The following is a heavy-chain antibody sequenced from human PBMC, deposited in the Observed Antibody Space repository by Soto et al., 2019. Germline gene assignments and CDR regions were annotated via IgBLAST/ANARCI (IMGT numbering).Heavy chain of an antibody. CDR3: ARGVRLHFDN. V-gene: IGHV3-23*01. J-gene: IGHJ4*02. CDR1: GFSFSPYA. Sequence: GGSLRLSCAASGFSFSPYAMSWVRQAPGKGLEWVSSISGSGNKTYYADSVKGRFTISRDNSKDTLFLQMNGLSAEDTALYYCARGVRLHFDNWGQGTLVTVSS. CDR2: ISGSGNKT.